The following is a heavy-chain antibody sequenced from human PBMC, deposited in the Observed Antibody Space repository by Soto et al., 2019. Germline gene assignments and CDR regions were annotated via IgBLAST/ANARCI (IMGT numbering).Heavy chain of an antibody. CDR3: ARGVRLHFDN. V-gene: IGHV3-23*01. J-gene: IGHJ4*02. CDR1: GFSFSPYA. Sequence: GGSLRLSCAASGFSFSPYAMSWVRQAPGKGLEWVSSISGSGNKTYYADSVKGRFTISRDNSKDTLFLQMNGLSAEDTALYYCARGVRLHFDNWGQGTLVTVSS. CDR2: ISGSGNKT.